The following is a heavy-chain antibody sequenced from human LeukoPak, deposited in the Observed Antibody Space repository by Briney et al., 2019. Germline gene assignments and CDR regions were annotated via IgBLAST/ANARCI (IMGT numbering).Heavy chain of an antibody. J-gene: IGHJ4*02. CDR2: IKQDGSEK. D-gene: IGHD6-13*01. CDR3: ARYSSSWFYYFDY. Sequence: GGSLRLSCAASGFTFSSYWMSWVRQAPGKGLEWVANIKQDGSEKYYVDSVKGRFTISRDNAKNSLYLQMNSLRAGDTAVYYCARYSSSWFYYFDYWGQGTLVTVSS. V-gene: IGHV3-7*01. CDR1: GFTFSSYW.